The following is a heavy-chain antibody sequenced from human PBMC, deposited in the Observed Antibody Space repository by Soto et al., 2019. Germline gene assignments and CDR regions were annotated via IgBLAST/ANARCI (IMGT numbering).Heavy chain of an antibody. CDR3: ARGDPGASVGY. V-gene: IGHV4-59*01. CDR1: CGSMSSYY. D-gene: IGHD2-15*01. CDR2: ISYSGST. Sequence: SETLSLTCTVSCGSMSSYYWTWLRQSPGRGLEWIGYISYSGSTYYNPSLKSRVTISADTSKNQFSLRMNSMIAADTAVYYCARGDPGASVGYWGQGPLVTVSS. J-gene: IGHJ4*02.